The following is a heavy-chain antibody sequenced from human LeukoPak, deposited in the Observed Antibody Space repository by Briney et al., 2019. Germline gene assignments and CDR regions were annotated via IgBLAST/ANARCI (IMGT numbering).Heavy chain of an antibody. CDR1: GYTFTSYY. V-gene: IGHV1-46*01. CDR3: ARLDIVVVDHYFDY. Sequence: ASVKVSCKASGYTFTSYYMHWVRQAPGQGLEWMGIINPSGGSTSYAQKFQGRVTMTRDTSISTAYMELSRLRSDDTAVYYCARLDIVVVDHYFDYWGQGTLVTVSS. J-gene: IGHJ4*02. CDR2: INPSGGST. D-gene: IGHD2-2*01.